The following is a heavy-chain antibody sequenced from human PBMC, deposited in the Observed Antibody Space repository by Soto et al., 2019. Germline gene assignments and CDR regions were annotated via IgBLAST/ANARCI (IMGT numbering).Heavy chain of an antibody. Sequence: PGGSLRLSCAASGFTFDDHAMHWVRQPPGKGLEWVSGINWNSGSIGYADSVKGRFTISRDNAKNSLYLQMNSLRVEDTALYYCAKARSSGWFGNWFDPWGQGTLVPVSS. D-gene: IGHD6-19*01. V-gene: IGHV3-9*01. J-gene: IGHJ5*02. CDR2: INWNSGSI. CDR3: AKARSSGWFGNWFDP. CDR1: GFTFDDHA.